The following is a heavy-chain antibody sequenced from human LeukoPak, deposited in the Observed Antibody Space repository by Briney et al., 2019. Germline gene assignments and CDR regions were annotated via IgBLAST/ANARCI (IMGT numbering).Heavy chain of an antibody. CDR1: GFTVSSNY. CDR3: ARVVGPWGSGSYPLDY. V-gene: IGHV3-7*01. CDR2: IKQDGSEK. Sequence: GGSLRLSCAASGFTVSSNYMSWVRQAPGKGLEWVANIKQDGSEKYYVDSVKGRFTISRDNAKNSLYLQMNSLRAEDTAVYYCARVVGPWGSGSYPLDYWGQGTLVTVSA. D-gene: IGHD3-10*01. J-gene: IGHJ4*02.